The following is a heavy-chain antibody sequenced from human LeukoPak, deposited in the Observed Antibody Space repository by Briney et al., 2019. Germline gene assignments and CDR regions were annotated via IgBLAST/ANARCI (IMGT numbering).Heavy chain of an antibody. D-gene: IGHD6-13*01. V-gene: IGHV1-2*02. Sequence: ASVTVSCKASGYTFSGYYIHWVRQGPGQGLEWMGWINPNSGTNYAQNFQGRVTMTRDTSISTAYMELSRLRSDDTAVYYCAREEQHQRGRHFEYWGQGTLVTVSS. CDR1: GYTFSGYY. CDR3: AREEQHQRGRHFEY. CDR2: INPNSGT. J-gene: IGHJ4*02.